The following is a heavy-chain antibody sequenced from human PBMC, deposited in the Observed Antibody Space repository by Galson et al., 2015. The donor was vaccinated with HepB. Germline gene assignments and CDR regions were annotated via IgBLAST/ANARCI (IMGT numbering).Heavy chain of an antibody. V-gene: IGHV5-10-1*01. D-gene: IGHD3-22*01. CDR2: IDPSDSYI. J-gene: IGHJ4*02. CDR1: GYRFTNYW. CDR3: ATSYYYDSSGYKAAVDD. Sequence: QSGAEVKKPGESLRISCKGSGYRFTNYWISWVRQMPGKGLEWMGRIDPSDSYIKYSPSFQGHVTISADKSISTAYLQWSSLRASDTAMYYCATSYYYDSSGYKAAVDDWGQGTLVTVSP.